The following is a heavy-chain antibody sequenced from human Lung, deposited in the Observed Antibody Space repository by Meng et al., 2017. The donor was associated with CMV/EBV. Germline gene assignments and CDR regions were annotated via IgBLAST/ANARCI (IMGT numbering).Heavy chain of an antibody. Sequence: GESXKISCAASGFTFSSYWMHWVRQAPGKGLVWVSRINGDGSSTSYADSVKGRFTISRDNGKNTLYLQMNSLRAEDTAVYYCARDVVEGSVWLGYWGQGTLVTVSS. V-gene: IGHV3-74*01. CDR2: INGDGSST. D-gene: IGHD2-15*01. CDR1: GFTFSSYW. CDR3: ARDVVEGSVWLGY. J-gene: IGHJ4*02.